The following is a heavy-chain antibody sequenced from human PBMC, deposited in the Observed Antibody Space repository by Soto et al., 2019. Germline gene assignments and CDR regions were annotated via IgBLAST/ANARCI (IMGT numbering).Heavy chain of an antibody. J-gene: IGHJ4*02. V-gene: IGHV1-18*04. CDR1: GYTFKNYG. CDR3: VLGGLETGYYRDMDY. CDR2: ISAYNVDT. Sequence: QDHLVQSGAEVKKPGASAKVSCKASGYTFKNYGINWVRQAPGRGLEWVAWISAYNVDTSYAQHFQGRVTVTTETLTNTAYMELRSLRPDDTAVYFCVLGGLETGYYRDMDYWGQGTLVSVSS. D-gene: IGHD3-9*01.